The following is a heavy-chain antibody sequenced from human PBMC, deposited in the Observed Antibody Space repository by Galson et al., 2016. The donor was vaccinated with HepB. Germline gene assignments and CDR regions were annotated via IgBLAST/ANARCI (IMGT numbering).Heavy chain of an antibody. V-gene: IGHV5-51*01. Sequence: QSGAEVKKPGESLKISCKGSGDNFATYWIGWVRQVPGKGLEWMGLIYPSDSDTKYSPSFQGQVTISADQSISTAYLQWDSLRASDTAMYYCTRRAVRGLITRHAFEIWGQGTMATVSS. CDR3: TRRAVRGLITRHAFEI. J-gene: IGHJ3*02. CDR2: IYPSDSDT. CDR1: GDNFATYW. D-gene: IGHD3-10*01.